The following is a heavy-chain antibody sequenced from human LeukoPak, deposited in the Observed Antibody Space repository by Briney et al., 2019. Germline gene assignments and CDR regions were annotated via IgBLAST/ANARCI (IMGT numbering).Heavy chain of an antibody. D-gene: IGHD6-13*01. CDR1: GFTFDDYA. CDR2: ISWNSGTI. V-gene: IGHV3-9*01. Sequence: GGSLRLSCSASGFTFDDYAMHWVRPAPGKGLKWVSGISWNSGTIGYADSVKGRFTISRDSAKHSLYLEMNSLRAEDTALYVCAKDSRNSWQPVGFSYWGEGTLVSVSS. J-gene: IGHJ4*02. CDR3: AKDSRNSWQPVGFSY.